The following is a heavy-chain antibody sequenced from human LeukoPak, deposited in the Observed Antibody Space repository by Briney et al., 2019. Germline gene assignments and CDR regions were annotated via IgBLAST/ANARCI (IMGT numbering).Heavy chain of an antibody. CDR2: ISGSGGST. J-gene: IGHJ4*02. CDR3: AKDPLETTVTTYDY. V-gene: IGHV3-23*01. Sequence: PGGSLRLSCAASGFTFSSYAMSWVRQAPGKGLEWVSAISGSGGSTYYAGSVKGRFTISRDNSKNTLYLQMNSLRAEDTAVYYCAKDPLETTVTTYDYWGQGTLVTVSS. D-gene: IGHD4-17*01. CDR1: GFTFSSYA.